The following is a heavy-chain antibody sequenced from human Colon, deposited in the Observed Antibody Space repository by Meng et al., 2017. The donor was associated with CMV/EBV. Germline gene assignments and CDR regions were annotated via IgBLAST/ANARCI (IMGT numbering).Heavy chain of an antibody. Sequence: GESLKISCVASGFTFSTYSMNWVRQAPGKGLEWVSSLSTSNSYIYYADSVKGRFTISRDNARSSLYLQMNSLTAEDTAVYYCARDASDGTIGAAFDPWGQGTLVTVSS. D-gene: IGHD3-16*01. CDR2: LSTSNSYI. CDR1: GFTFSTYS. CDR3: ARDASDGTIGAAFDP. J-gene: IGHJ5*02. V-gene: IGHV3-21*03.